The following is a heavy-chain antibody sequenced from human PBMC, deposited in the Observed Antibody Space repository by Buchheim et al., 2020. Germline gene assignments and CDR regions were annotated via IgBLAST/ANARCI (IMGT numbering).Heavy chain of an antibody. D-gene: IGHD2-2*02. Sequence: QVQLVESGGGVVQPGRSLRLSCAASGFTFRSYAMHWVRQAPGKGLEWVTHIAFDGSDKYYADSVKGRFTVSRDNSKNTLYLEMNSLRAEDTALYFCAGDFNTLIDHWGQGTL. J-gene: IGHJ4*02. V-gene: IGHV3-30*04. CDR1: GFTFRSYA. CDR3: AGDFNTLIDH. CDR2: IAFDGSDK.